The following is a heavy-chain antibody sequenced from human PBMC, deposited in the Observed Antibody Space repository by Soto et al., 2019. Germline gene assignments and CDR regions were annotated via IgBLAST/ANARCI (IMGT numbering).Heavy chain of an antibody. J-gene: IGHJ3*02. CDR1: GFTFSSYS. D-gene: IGHD2-2*01. CDR3: ARVGGLGYCSSTSCYPDAFDI. V-gene: IGHV3-21*01. Sequence: GGSLRLSCAASGFTFSSYSMNWVRQAPGKGLEWVSSISSSSSYIYYADSVKGRFTIPRDNAKNSLYLQMNSLRAEDTAVYYCARVGGLGYCSSTSCYPDAFDIWGQGTMVTVSS. CDR2: ISSSSSYI.